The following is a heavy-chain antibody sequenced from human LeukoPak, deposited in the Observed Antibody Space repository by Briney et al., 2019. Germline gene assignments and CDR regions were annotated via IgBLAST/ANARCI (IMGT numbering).Heavy chain of an antibody. CDR1: GYTFTSYD. V-gene: IGHV1-8*03. CDR2: MNPNSGNT. CDR3: ARGPFRSIAAAGSRGLYYYYMDV. D-gene: IGHD6-13*01. J-gene: IGHJ6*03. Sequence: ASVKVSCKASGYTFTSYDINWVRQATGQGLEWMGWMNPNSGNTGYAQKFQGRVTITRNTSISTAYMELSSLRSEDTAVYYCARGPFRSIAAAGSRGLYYYYMDVWGKGTTVTVSS.